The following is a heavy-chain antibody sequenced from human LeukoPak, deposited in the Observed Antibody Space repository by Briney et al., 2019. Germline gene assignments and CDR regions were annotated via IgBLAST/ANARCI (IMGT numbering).Heavy chain of an antibody. J-gene: IGHJ4*02. Sequence: ASVKVSCKASGYTFTGYYMHWVRQAPGQGLEWMGWINPNSGGTNYAQKFQGRVTMTRDTSISTAYMELSRLRSDDTAVYYCARDHYCSSTSCYTIFDYWGQGTLVTVSP. D-gene: IGHD2-2*02. CDR1: GYTFTGYY. V-gene: IGHV1-2*02. CDR3: ARDHYCSSTSCYTIFDY. CDR2: INPNSGGT.